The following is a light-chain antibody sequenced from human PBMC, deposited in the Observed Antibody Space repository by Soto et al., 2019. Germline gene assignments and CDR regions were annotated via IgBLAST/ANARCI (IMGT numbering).Light chain of an antibody. Sequence: QSVLTQSPSVSAAPGQKVTISCSGSSSNIGNNYVSWYQQLPGTAPKLLIYDNNKRPSGIPDRFSGSKSGTSGTLDITGLQTGDEADYYCSSYTSSSTYVFGTGTKLTVL. CDR2: DNN. CDR1: SSNIGNNY. V-gene: IGLV1-51*01. J-gene: IGLJ1*01. CDR3: SSYTSSSTYV.